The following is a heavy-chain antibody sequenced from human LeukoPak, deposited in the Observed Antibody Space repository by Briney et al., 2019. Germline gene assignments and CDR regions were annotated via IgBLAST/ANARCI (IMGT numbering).Heavy chain of an antibody. CDR1: GYTFTGYY. CDR2: INPNSGGT. CDR3: ARVISRLNWNDLGY. D-gene: IGHD1-1*01. Sequence: GASVKVSCKASGYTFTGYYMHWVRQAPGQGLEWMGWINPNSGGTNYAQKFQGRVTMTRGTSISTAYMELSRPRSDDTAVYYCARVISRLNWNDLGYWGQGTLVTVSS. V-gene: IGHV1-2*02. J-gene: IGHJ4*02.